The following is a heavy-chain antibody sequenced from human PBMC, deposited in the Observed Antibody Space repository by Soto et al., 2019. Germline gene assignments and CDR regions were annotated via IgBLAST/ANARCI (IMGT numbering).Heavy chain of an antibody. CDR3: ARRGYYDFWSGYPYYFDY. CDR2: IIPIFGTA. Sequence: QVQLVQSGAEVKKPGSSVKVSCKASGGTFSSYAISWVRQAPGQGLEWMGGIIPIFGTANYAQKFQGRVTITADESTSTAYMELSSLRSEDTAVYYCARRGYYDFWSGYPYYFDYWGQGTLVTVSS. CDR1: GGTFSSYA. V-gene: IGHV1-69*12. D-gene: IGHD3-3*01. J-gene: IGHJ4*02.